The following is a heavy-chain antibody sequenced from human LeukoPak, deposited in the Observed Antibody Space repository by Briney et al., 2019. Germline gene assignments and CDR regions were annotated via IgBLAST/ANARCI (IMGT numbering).Heavy chain of an antibody. Sequence: ASVKVSCKVSGYTLTELSMHWVRQAPGKGLEWMGGFDPEDGETIYAQKLQGRVTMTTDTSTSTAYMELRSLRSDDTAVYYCARDLRAEMATIGNGFDPWGQGTLVTVSS. D-gene: IGHD5-24*01. J-gene: IGHJ5*02. CDR2: FDPEDGET. CDR3: ARDLRAEMATIGNGFDP. CDR1: GYTLTELS. V-gene: IGHV1-24*01.